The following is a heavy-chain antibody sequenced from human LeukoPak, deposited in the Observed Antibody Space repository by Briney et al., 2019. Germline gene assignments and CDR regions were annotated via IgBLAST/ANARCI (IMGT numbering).Heavy chain of an antibody. Sequence: PSETLSLTCTVSGASIRNYYWSWIRQSPGKGLEGIGYIYYSGSTNYNPSLESRVAMSVDTSKNQFSLRLSSVTAADTAIYYCARRYSSSWYVGFFDPWGQGTLVTVSS. V-gene: IGHV4-59*08. D-gene: IGHD6-13*01. CDR2: IYYSGST. J-gene: IGHJ5*02. CDR1: GASIRNYY. CDR3: ARRYSSSWYVGFFDP.